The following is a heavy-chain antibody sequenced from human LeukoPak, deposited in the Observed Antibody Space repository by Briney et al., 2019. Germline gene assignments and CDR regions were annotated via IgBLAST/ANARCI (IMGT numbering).Heavy chain of an antibody. J-gene: IGHJ5*02. CDR1: GFTFSQYD. CDR2: IRDSGGST. CDR3: AKDLSRAVAADWFDP. Sequence: PGGSLRLFCAASGFTFSQYDMSWPRQAPGKGVEWVSSIRDSGGSTYYGDSVKGRFTISRDNSKNTLYLQMTNLRAADTAVYYCAKDLSRAVAADWFDPGDQGSLVTVS. V-gene: IGHV3-23*01. D-gene: IGHD6-19*01.